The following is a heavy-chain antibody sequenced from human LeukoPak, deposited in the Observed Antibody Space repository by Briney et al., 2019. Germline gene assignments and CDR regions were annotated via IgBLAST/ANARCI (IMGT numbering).Heavy chain of an antibody. Sequence: GGSLRLSCAASGFTFSIYAMHWVRQAPGKGLEWVAFISSDGRIQYYAYSVKGRFAISRDNSKNTLFLQMNGLRDEDTAVYYCDPHDSASQFWGQGTLVTVSS. J-gene: IGHJ4*02. CDR2: ISSDGRIQ. D-gene: IGHD6-6*01. CDR3: DPHDSASQF. CDR1: GFTFSIYA. V-gene: IGHV3-30*09.